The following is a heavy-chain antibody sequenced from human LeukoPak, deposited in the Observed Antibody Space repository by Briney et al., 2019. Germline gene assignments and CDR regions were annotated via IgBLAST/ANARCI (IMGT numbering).Heavy chain of an antibody. D-gene: IGHD2-15*01. V-gene: IGHV1-2*02. CDR3: AREDCRSGRCYQAFDI. CDR1: GDTF. Sequence: GASVKVSCKTSGDTFIHWVRQAPGQGLEYMGWISPNSGGAKFAQKFQGRATMTRDTSISTVYMELSSLTSDDTAMYYCAREDCRSGRCYQAFDIWGQGTLVTVSP. CDR2: ISPNSGGA. J-gene: IGHJ3*02.